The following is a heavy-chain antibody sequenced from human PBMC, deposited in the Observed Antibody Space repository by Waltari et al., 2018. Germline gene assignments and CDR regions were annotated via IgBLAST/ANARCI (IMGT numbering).Heavy chain of an antibody. V-gene: IGHV7-4-1*02. Sequence: QVQLVQSGSELTKPGAPVRVPGKASGYIFTNYAMNWVRQAPGQGFEWMGWSSTNTGTPTFAQGFTGRFVFSLDTSVSTAYLQISSLKAEDTAVYYCARGIQLWGRGSWYFDDWGQGTLVTVSS. CDR3: ARGIQLWGRGSWYFDD. D-gene: IGHD5-18*01. CDR2: SSTNTGTP. CDR1: GYIFTNYA. J-gene: IGHJ4*02.